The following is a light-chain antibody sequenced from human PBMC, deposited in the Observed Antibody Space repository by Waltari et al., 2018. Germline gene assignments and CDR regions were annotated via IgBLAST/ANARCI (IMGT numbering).Light chain of an antibody. CDR1: SSDVGCSIF. J-gene: IGLJ3*02. Sequence: QSALPQPASVSGSPGQSIPISCTGTSSDVGCSIFVSWYQQHPGKAPKLMIYEVSNRPSGVSNRFSGSKSGNTASLTISGLQAEDEADYYCSSYTSSSTRVFGGGTKLTVL. CDR2: EVS. V-gene: IGLV2-14*01. CDR3: SSYTSSSTRV.